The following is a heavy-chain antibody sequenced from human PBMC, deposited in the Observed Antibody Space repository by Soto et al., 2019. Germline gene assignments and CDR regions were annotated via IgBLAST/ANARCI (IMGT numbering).Heavy chain of an antibody. CDR1: GYTFTSYY. J-gene: IGHJ4*02. V-gene: IGHV1-46*01. D-gene: IGHD3-3*01. CDR3: ARVRSAYYDFWSGSYLFDY. Sequence: ASVKVSCKASGYTFTSYYMHWVRQAPGQGLEWMGIINPSGGSTSYAQKFQGRVTMTRDTSTSTVYMELSSLRSEDTAVYYCARVRSAYYDFWSGSYLFDYWGQGTLVTVSS. CDR2: INPSGGST.